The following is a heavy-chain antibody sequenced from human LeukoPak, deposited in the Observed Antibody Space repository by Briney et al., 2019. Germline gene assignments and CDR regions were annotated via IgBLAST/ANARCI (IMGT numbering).Heavy chain of an antibody. D-gene: IGHD6-13*01. CDR2: IYPNSGGT. CDR1: GYTFTGYY. J-gene: IGHJ4*02. V-gene: IGHV1-2*02. CDR3: ARGGIAAAGTYDY. Sequence: ASVKVSCKASGYTFTGYYMHWVRQAPGQGLEWMGWIYPNSGGTNYAQKFQGRVTMTRDTSISTAYMELSRLRSDDTAVYYCARGGIAAAGTYDYWGQGTLVTVSS.